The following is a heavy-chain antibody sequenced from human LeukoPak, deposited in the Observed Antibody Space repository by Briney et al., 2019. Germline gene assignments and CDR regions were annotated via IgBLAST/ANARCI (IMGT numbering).Heavy chain of an antibody. CDR1: GFTFSSYG. V-gene: IGHV3-30*18. CDR2: ISYDGSNK. CDR3: AKLTPVVTATHYGMDV. D-gene: IGHD2-21*02. Sequence: GSLRLSCAASGFTFSSYGMHWVRQAPGKGLEWVAVISYDGSNKYYADSVKGRFTISRDNSKNTLYLQMNSLRAEDTAVYYCAKLTPVVTATHYGMDVWGQGTTVTVSS. J-gene: IGHJ6*02.